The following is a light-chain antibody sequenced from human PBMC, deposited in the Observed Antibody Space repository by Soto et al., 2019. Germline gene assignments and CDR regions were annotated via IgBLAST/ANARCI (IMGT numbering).Light chain of an antibody. CDR3: QHYGISPPWT. Sequence: EIVMTQSPGTLSLSPGERATLSCRASQSISGTYLAWYQQKPGRAPRILIYGASNKATCIPDRFSGSGSATDFTLSIRRLEPEDFEVYYCQHYGISPPWTSDQATKVEIK. V-gene: IGKV3-20*01. CDR2: GAS. CDR1: QSISGTY. J-gene: IGKJ1*01.